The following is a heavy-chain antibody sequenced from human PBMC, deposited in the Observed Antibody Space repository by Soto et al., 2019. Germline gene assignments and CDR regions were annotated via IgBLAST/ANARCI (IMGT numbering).Heavy chain of an antibody. Sequence: SETLSLTCAVFGASISSSNWWSWVRQPPGKGLEWIGEIYHSGSTNYNPSLKSRVTISVDKSKNQFSLKLSSVTAADTAVYYCASVRGGYYYAMDVWGQGTTVS. J-gene: IGHJ6*02. CDR3: ASVRGGYYYAMDV. D-gene: IGHD3-10*02. V-gene: IGHV4-4*02. CDR1: GASISSSNW. CDR2: IYHSGST.